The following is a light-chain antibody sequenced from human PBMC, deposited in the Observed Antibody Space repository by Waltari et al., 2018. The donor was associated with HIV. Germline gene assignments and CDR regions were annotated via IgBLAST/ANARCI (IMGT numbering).Light chain of an antibody. V-gene: IGKV3-20*01. CDR2: DAS. Sequence: EIVLTQSPGTLSLSPGERATLSCRASQSVSSSYLAWYQKKPGQAPRLLIYDASSRATGIPDRFSGSGSVTDFTLTISRLEPEDFAVYYCQQYESLPPRYIFGQGTRLEIK. J-gene: IGKJ2*01. CDR1: QSVSSSY. CDR3: QQYESLPPRYI.